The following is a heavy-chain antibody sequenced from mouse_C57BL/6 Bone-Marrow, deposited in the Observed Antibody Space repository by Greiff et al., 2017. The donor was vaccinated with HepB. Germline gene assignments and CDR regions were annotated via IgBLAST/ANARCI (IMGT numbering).Heavy chain of an antibody. J-gene: IGHJ2*01. D-gene: IGHD2-2*01. CDR3: APWGWLQGFDY. Sequence: EVQLQQSGPELVKPGASVKISCKASGYTFTDYYMNWVKQSHGKSLEWIGDINPNNGGTSYNQKFKGKATLTVDKSSSTAYMELRSLTSEDSAVYYCAPWGWLQGFDYWGQGTTLTVSS. CDR2: INPNNGGT. V-gene: IGHV1-26*01. CDR1: GYTFTDYY.